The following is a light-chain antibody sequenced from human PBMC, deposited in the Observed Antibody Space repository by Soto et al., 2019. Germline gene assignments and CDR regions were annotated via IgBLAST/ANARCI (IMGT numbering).Light chain of an antibody. CDR2: NDN. CDR3: ATWDDSLSGHVV. V-gene: IGLV1-44*01. J-gene: IGLJ2*01. Sequence: QAVVTQPPSASETPGQRVTISCSGSSSNIGTFTVNWYQHLPGAAPKLLIYNDNQRPSGVPDRFSGSKSGTSASLAISGLQSEDEADYYCATWDDSLSGHVVVGGGTQLTVL. CDR1: SSNIGTFT.